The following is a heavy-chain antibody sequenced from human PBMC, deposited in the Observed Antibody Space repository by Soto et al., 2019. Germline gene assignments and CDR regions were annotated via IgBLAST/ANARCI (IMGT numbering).Heavy chain of an antibody. CDR2: IWYDGSNK. J-gene: IGHJ4*02. D-gene: IGHD5-12*01. CDR3: AREGGYDDGELDY. CDR1: GFTFSSYG. Sequence: GGSLRLSCAASGFTFSSYGMHWVRQAPGKGLEWVAVIWYDGSNKYYADSVKGRFTISRDNSKNTLYLQMNSLRAEDTAVYYCAREGGYDDGELDYWGQGTLVTVSS. V-gene: IGHV3-33*01.